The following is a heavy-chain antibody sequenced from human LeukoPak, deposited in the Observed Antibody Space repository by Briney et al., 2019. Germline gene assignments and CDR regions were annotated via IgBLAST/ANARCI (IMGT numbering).Heavy chain of an antibody. CDR3: GGGWLQLKDAFDI. D-gene: IGHD5-24*01. CDR2: IYHSGST. V-gene: IGHV4-59*04. CDR1: AVSISSYH. Sequence: SETLSLTCTGPAVSISSYHWSWIRQPPGKGQEWIGYIYHSGSTYYNPSLKSRVTISVDTSKNQFSLKLSSVTAADTAVYYCGGGWLQLKDAFDIWGQGTMVTVSS. J-gene: IGHJ3*02.